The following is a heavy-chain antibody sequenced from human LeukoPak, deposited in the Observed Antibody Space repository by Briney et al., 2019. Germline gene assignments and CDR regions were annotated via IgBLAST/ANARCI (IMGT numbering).Heavy chain of an antibody. J-gene: IGHJ4*02. D-gene: IGHD6-19*01. Sequence: ASVKVSCKASGGTFSSYAISWVRQAPGQGLEWMGRIIPILGIANYAQKFQGRVTITADKSTSTAYMELSSLRSEDTAVYYCAVQYSSGWFYYFDYWGQGTLVTVSS. CDR1: GGTFSSYA. V-gene: IGHV1-69*04. CDR2: IIPILGIA. CDR3: AVQYSSGWFYYFDY.